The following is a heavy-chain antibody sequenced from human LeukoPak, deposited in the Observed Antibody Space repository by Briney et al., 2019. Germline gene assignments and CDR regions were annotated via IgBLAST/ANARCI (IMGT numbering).Heavy chain of an antibody. CDR1: GFTFSSSA. Sequence: GGSLRLSCAASGFTFSSSAMSWVRQAPGKGLEWVSAISGSGGSTYYADSVKGRFIISRDNSKNTLYLQMNSLRAEDTAVYYCAKGQSWESYAFDIWGQGTVVTVSS. D-gene: IGHD6-13*01. CDR3: AKGQSWESYAFDI. CDR2: ISGSGGST. J-gene: IGHJ3*02. V-gene: IGHV3-23*01.